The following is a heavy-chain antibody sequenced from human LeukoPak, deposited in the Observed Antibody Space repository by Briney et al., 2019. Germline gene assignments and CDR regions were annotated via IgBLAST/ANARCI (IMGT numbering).Heavy chain of an antibody. CDR1: GYTFTSYG. D-gene: IGHD3-16*02. CDR2: ISAYNGNT. J-gene: IGHJ5*02. V-gene: IGHV1-18*01. Sequence: ASVKVSCKASGYTFTSYGISWVRHAPGKGLEWMGWISAYNGNTNFAQKVQGRVTMTTDASTSTAYMELRSLRSEDTAVYYCWGELSTPTLRNWFDPWGQGTLVTVSS. CDR3: WGELSTPTLRNWFDP.